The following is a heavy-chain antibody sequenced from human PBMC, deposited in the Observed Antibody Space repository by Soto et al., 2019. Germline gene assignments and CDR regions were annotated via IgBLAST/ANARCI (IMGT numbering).Heavy chain of an antibody. V-gene: IGHV3-30-3*01. CDR2: TSNDGSNT. J-gene: IGHJ6*02. CDR1: AFTLSKFV. Sequence: QVQVVESGGGVVQPGKSLRLSCAASAFTLSKFVMHWVRQAPGRGLEWVAVTSNDGSNTFYVDSVKGRFTISRDNSKKTVYLQMNSLRTEDTAVYYCAIGNLYVWGQGTTVTVSS. D-gene: IGHD1-7*01. CDR3: AIGNLYV.